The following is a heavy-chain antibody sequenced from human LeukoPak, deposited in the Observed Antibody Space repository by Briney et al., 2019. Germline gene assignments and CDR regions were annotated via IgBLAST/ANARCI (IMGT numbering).Heavy chain of an antibody. Sequence: GGCLRLSCAASGFTVSSHFMSWVRQAPGKGLKWVSVIYSDGNTYYADSVKGRFTIFRDNSKNTVYLQMNSLRAEDTALYYCARSGSGWFDYWGQGTLVTVSS. CDR2: IYSDGNT. CDR3: ARSGSGWFDY. V-gene: IGHV3-53*01. D-gene: IGHD6-19*01. J-gene: IGHJ4*02. CDR1: GFTVSSHF.